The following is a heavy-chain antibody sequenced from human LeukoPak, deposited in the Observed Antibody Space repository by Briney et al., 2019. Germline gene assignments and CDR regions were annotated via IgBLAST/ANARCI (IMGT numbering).Heavy chain of an antibody. V-gene: IGHV3-48*03. D-gene: IGHD1-26*01. J-gene: IGHJ4*02. CDR3: ASPKGIVGAIGDY. CDR2: ISSSGSTI. Sequence: GGSLRLSCAASGFTFSSYEMNWVRQAPGKGLEWVSYISSSGSTIYYADSVKGRFTISRDNTKNSLYLQMNSLRAEDTAVYYCASPKGIVGAIGDYWGQGTLVTVSS. CDR1: GFTFSSYE.